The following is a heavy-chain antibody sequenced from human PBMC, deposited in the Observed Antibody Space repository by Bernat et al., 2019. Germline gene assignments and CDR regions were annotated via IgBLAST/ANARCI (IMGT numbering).Heavy chain of an antibody. CDR2: INHSGST. D-gene: IGHD1-26*01. CDR3: GRRRGWESGDLFYYYSYMDF. J-gene: IGHJ6*03. CDR1: GGSFSGYY. V-gene: IGHV4-34*01. Sequence: QVQLQQWGAGLLKPSETLSLTCAVYGGSFSGYYWNWIRQPPGKGLEWIGEINHSGSTNYNPSLKSRVTISVDTAETQFSLELGSVTAADTAVYYCGRRRGWESGDLFYYYSYMDFWGKGTTVTVSS.